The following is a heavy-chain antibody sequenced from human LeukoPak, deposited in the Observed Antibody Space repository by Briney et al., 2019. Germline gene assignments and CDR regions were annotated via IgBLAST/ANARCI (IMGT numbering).Heavy chain of an antibody. D-gene: IGHD7-27*01. Sequence: SQTLSLTCTVFGGSISSGGYSWTWIRQPPGKGLEWIGNIYHSGSTYYNPSLKSRVTISVDRSKNQFSLKLTSVTAADTAVYYCASEKRTGDAFDYWGQGTLVTVSP. CDR2: IYHSGST. CDR1: GGSISSGGYS. V-gene: IGHV4-30-2*01. J-gene: IGHJ4*02. CDR3: ASEKRTGDAFDY.